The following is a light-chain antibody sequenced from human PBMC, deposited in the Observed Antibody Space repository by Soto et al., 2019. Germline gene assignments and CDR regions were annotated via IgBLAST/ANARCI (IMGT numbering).Light chain of an antibody. V-gene: IGLV2-11*01. CDR3: CSYAGSYSWV. J-gene: IGLJ3*02. CDR1: SSDVGSYKY. Sequence: QSALTQPRSMSGSPGQSVTISCTGTSSDVGSYKYVSWYQQHPGQAPKLIIYDVSERPSGVPDRFSGSKSGNTASLTISGLQVGDDADYYCCSYAGSYSWVFGGGTKLTVL. CDR2: DVS.